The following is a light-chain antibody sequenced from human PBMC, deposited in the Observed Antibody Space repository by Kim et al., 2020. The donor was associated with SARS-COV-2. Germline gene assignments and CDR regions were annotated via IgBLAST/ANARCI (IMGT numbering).Light chain of an antibody. V-gene: IGLV3-21*03. Sequence: APGKMSRITCGGNNFGGQTVHGYQQKPGQAPVLVISDDTDRPSGIPVRISGSNSGKTATLTISRVEAGDEADYYCQVWDTNSDHWVFGGGTQLTVL. CDR3: QVWDTNSDHWV. CDR2: DDT. J-gene: IGLJ3*02. CDR1: NFGGQT.